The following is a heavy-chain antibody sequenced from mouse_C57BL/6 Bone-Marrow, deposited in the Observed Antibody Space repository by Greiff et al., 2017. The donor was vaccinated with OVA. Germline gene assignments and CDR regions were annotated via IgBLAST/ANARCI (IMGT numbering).Heavy chain of an antibody. CDR2: IDPENGDT. CDR1: GFNIKDDY. J-gene: IGHJ2*01. V-gene: IGHV14-4*01. D-gene: IGHD1-1*01. Sequence: EVKLVESGAELVRPGASVKLSCTASGFNIKDDYMHWVKQRPEQGLEWIGWIDPENGDTEYASKFQGKATITADTSSNTAYLQLSSLTSEDAAVYYCTTGGITTVADYWGQGTTLTVSS. CDR3: TTGGITTVADY.